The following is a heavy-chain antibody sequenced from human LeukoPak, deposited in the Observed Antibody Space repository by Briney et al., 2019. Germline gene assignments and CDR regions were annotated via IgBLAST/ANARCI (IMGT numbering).Heavy chain of an antibody. CDR2: ISGVAGDI. Sequence: GGSLRLSCAASGFTFSNDYMTWVRQAPRKGLEWVSYISGVAGDIYYVDSVKGRFTISRDNAQNSVYLQMNSLRDDDTAVYYCVRGGALGMDVWGQGTTVTVSS. D-gene: IGHD1-26*01. J-gene: IGHJ6*02. V-gene: IGHV3-11*01. CDR3: VRGGALGMDV. CDR1: GFTFSNDY.